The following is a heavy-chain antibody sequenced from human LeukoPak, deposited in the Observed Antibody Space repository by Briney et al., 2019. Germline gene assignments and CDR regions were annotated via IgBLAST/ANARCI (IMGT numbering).Heavy chain of an antibody. CDR2: ISYDESNK. J-gene: IGHJ4*02. CDR1: GFTFSSYA. Sequence: GRSLRLSCAASGFTFSSYAMHWVRQAPGKGPEWVAVISYDESNKYYADSVKGRLTISRDNSKNTLYLQMHSLRAEDTALYYCARETGSSVGSTDFDYWGQGTLVTVSS. CDR3: ARETGSSVGSTDFDY. V-gene: IGHV3-30-3*01. D-gene: IGHD6-6*01.